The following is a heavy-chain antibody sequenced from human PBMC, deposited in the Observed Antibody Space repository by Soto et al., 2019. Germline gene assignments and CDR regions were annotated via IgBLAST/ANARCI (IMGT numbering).Heavy chain of an antibody. CDR3: TIDRLGATSLLAGY. D-gene: IGHD5-12*01. Sequence: GGSLRLSCTASGFIFGDYAMSWFRQAPWKGLEWVGFIRSKAYGGTTEYAASVKGRFTISRDDSKSIAYLQMNSLKTEDTAVYYCTIDRLGATSLLAGYWGQGTLVTVSS. V-gene: IGHV3-49*03. J-gene: IGHJ4*02. CDR2: IRSKAYGGTT. CDR1: GFIFGDYA.